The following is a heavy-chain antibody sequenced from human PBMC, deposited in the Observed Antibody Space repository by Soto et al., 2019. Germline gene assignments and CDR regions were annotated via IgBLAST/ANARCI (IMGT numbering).Heavy chain of an antibody. D-gene: IGHD1-26*01. CDR1: GFTFSTST. V-gene: IGHV3-21*01. Sequence: EVQLVESGGGLVQPGGSLRLSCAASGFTFSTSTMNWVRQAPGKGLEWVSCISSSSNYINYADSVKGRFTISRDNAKNSLYLQMNSRRAEDTAVYYCARGYSGSYADYWGQGILVTVSS. CDR3: ARGYSGSYADY. J-gene: IGHJ4*02. CDR2: ISSSSNYI.